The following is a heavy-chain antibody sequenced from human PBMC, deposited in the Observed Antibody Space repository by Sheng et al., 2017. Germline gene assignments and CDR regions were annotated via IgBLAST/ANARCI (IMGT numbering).Heavy chain of an antibody. CDR1: GYTFTSYG. J-gene: IGHJ6*03. CDR3: ARVRAGYCSSSSCYSYYYYYYMDV. V-gene: IGHV1-18*01. CDR2: ISAYNGNP. D-gene: IGHD2-2*01. Sequence: QVQLVQSGAEVKKPGASAKVSCKASGYTFTSYGVSWVRQAPGQGLEWMGWISAYNGNPTYAQKLQGRVTMTTDTSTSTAYMELRSLRSDDTAVYYCARVRAGYCSSSSCYSYYYYYYMDVWGKGTTVTVSS.